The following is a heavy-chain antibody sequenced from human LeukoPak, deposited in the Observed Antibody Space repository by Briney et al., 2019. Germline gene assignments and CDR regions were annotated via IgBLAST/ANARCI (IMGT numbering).Heavy chain of an antibody. CDR2: IYSGGST. J-gene: IGHJ4*02. CDR3: ARGGSTTGSSGYGYYFDY. D-gene: IGHD3-22*01. V-gene: IGHV3-66*01. Sequence: GGSLRLSCAASGFTVSSNSMSWVRQAPGKGLEWVSVIYSGGSTYYVDSVKGRFTISRDNSKNTLYLQMNSLRVGDTAVYYCARGGSTTGSSGYGYYFDYWGRGTLVTVSS. CDR1: GFTVSSNS.